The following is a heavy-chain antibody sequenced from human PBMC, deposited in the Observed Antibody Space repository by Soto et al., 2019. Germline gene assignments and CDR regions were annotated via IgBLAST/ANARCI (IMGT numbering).Heavy chain of an antibody. D-gene: IGHD5-18*01. CDR1: GGSISSDNTY. J-gene: IGHJ4*02. V-gene: IGHV4-39*01. CDR2: IYYIGTT. CDR3: ARIDKNMVKTFDY. Sequence: QLQLQESVPGLVKPSETLSLTCTVSGGSISSDNTYWAWIRQPPEKGLEWIGTIYYIGTTYYNPSLKSRDTMTVDTSKNKFSTKLRSATAADTAVYYCARIDKNMVKTFDYWGQGTLVSVSS.